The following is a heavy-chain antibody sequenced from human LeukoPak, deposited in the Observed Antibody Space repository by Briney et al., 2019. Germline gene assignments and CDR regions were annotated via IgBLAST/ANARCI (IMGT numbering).Heavy chain of an antibody. J-gene: IGHJ4*02. CDR2: INHSGST. CDR3: ARDKALYSSSWYPFDY. D-gene: IGHD6-13*01. Sequence: PSETLSLTCAVYGGSFSGYYWSWIRQPPGKGLEWIGEINHSGSTNYNPSLKSRVTISVDTSKNQFSLKLSSVTAADTAVYYCARDKALYSSSWYPFDYWGQGTLVTVSS. V-gene: IGHV4-34*01. CDR1: GGSFSGYY.